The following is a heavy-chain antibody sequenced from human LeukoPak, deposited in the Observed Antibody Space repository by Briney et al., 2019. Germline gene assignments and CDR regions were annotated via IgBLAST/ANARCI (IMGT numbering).Heavy chain of an antibody. V-gene: IGHV3-48*01. D-gene: IGHD4-11*01. Sequence: GGSLRLSCAASGFTFADYTMNWVRQAPGKGLEWISYITSSSLTIYYAESVEGRFTISRDNSKNTLYLQMNSLRVDDTAIFYCASLYSTENWFDPWGQGTLVTVSS. CDR3: ASLYSTENWFDP. CDR2: ITSSSLTI. J-gene: IGHJ5*02. CDR1: GFTFADYT.